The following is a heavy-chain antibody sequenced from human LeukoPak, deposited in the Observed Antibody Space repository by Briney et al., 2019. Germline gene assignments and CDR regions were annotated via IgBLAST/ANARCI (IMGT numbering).Heavy chain of an antibody. V-gene: IGHV4-34*01. D-gene: IGHD3-10*01. CDR1: GFTFSSYW. J-gene: IGHJ6*03. CDR3: ARSGFMDV. CDR2: IDHSGST. Sequence: GSLRLSCAASGFTFSSYWMSWVRQAPGKGLEWIGEIDHSGSTNYNPSLKSRVTISVDTSKNQFSLKLSSVTAADTAVYYCARSGFMDVWGKGTTVTISS.